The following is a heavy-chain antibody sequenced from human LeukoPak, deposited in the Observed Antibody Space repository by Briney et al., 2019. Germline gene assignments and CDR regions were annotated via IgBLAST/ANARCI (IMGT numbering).Heavy chain of an antibody. CDR3: TTDRGSGYSGSYYFDF. D-gene: IGHD1-26*01. CDR1: GFTFSSYW. V-gene: IGHV3-15*01. J-gene: IGHJ4*02. CDR2: IKSKTDGGTT. Sequence: PGGSLRLSCAASGFTFSSYWMHWVRQAPGKGLEWVGRIKSKTDGGTTDYAAPVKGRFTISRDDSKNTLYLQMNSLKTEDTAVYYCTTDRGSGYSGSYYFDFWGQGTLVTVSS.